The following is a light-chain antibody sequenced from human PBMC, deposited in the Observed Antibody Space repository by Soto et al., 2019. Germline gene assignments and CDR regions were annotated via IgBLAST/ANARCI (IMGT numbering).Light chain of an antibody. J-gene: IGKJ1*01. CDR1: KSVSSSY. V-gene: IGKV3-20*01. CDR2: GAS. Sequence: IVLTQSPGTLSLSPGERITLSCRASKSVSSSYLAWYQQKPGQAPRLLIYGASSRATGIPDRFSGRGSGTDFTLTISSLEPEDFGVYYCPQYGSSPRTFGQGTKVEVK. CDR3: PQYGSSPRT.